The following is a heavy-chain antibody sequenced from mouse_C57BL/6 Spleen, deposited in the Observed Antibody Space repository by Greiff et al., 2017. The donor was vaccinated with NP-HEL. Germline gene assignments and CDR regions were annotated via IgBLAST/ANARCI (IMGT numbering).Heavy chain of an antibody. CDR3: ASYDYDGPPLDY. CDR2: INPSSGYT. CDR1: GYTFTSYT. D-gene: IGHD2-4*01. V-gene: IGHV1-4*01. J-gene: IGHJ2*01. Sequence: QVQLKESGAELARPGASVKMSCKASGYTFTSYTMHWVKQRPGQGLEWIGYINPSSGYTKYNQKFKDKATLTADKSSSTAYMQLSSLTSEDSAVYYCASYDYDGPPLDYWGQGTTLTVSS.